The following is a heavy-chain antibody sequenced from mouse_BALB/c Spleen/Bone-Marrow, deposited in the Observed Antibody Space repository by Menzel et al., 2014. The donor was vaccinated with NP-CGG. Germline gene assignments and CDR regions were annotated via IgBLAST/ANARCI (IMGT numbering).Heavy chain of an antibody. J-gene: IGHJ2*01. CDR1: GYAFTNYL. V-gene: IGHV1-54*01. CDR2: INPGSGGT. CDR3: ARGITTGYFDY. D-gene: IGHD1-1*01. Sequence: QVQLQQSGAELVRPGTSVKVSCKASGYAFTNYLIEWVKQRPGQGLGWIGVINPGSGGTNYSEKFKGKATLTADKSSSTAYMQLSSLTSDDSAVYFCARGITTGYFDYWGQGTTLTVSS.